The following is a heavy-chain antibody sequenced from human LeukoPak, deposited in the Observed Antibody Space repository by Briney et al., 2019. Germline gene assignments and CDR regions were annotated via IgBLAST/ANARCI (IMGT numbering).Heavy chain of an antibody. J-gene: IGHJ2*01. D-gene: IGHD3-22*01. CDR1: GGSISSYY. CDR2: IYYSGST. CDR3: ARPATHYYDSSGYYGDWYFDL. V-gene: IGHV4-59*01. Sequence: TPSETLSLTCTVSGGSISSYYWSWIRQPPGKGLEWIGYIYYSGSTNYNPSLKSRVTISVDTSKNQFSLKLSSVTAADTAVYYCARPATHYYDSSGYYGDWYFDLWGRGTLVTVSS.